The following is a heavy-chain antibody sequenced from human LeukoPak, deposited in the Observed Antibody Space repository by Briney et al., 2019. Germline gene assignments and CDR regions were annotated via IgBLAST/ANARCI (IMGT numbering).Heavy chain of an antibody. CDR3: ARDGAAAGTGGDY. J-gene: IGHJ4*02. CDR1: GFTFSSYG. D-gene: IGHD6-13*01. Sequence: GGSLRLSCAASGFTFSSYGMHWVRQAPGKGLEWVAVIWYDGSNKYYADSVKGRFTISRDNSKNTLYLQMNSLRAEDTAVYYCARDGAAAGTGGDYWGQGTLVTVSS. CDR2: IWYDGSNK. V-gene: IGHV3-33*01.